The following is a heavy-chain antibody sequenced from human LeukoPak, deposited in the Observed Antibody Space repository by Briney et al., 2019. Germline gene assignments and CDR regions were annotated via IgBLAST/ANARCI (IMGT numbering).Heavy chain of an antibody. D-gene: IGHD6-13*01. J-gene: IGHJ4*02. CDR1: GFTFSSYG. V-gene: IGHV3-33*01. Sequence: GGSLRLSCAASGFTFSSYGMHWVRQAPGKGLEWVAFIWYDGSNKYYADSVKGRFTISRDNSKNTLYLQMNSLRAEDTAVYYCAREDSSSWSYFDYWGQGTLVTVSS. CDR2: IWYDGSNK. CDR3: AREDSSSWSYFDY.